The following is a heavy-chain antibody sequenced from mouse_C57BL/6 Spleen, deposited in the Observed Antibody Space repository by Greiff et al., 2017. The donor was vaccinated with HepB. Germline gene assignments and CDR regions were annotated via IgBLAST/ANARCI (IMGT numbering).Heavy chain of an antibody. Sequence: VHLVESGAELVRPGASVTLSCKASGYTFTDYEMHWVKQTPVHGLEWIGAIDPETGGTAYNQKFKGKVILTADKSSSTAYMELRSLTSEDSAVYYCTRGVYDGYFSAMDYWGQGPSVTDSS. J-gene: IGHJ4*01. CDR3: TRGVYDGYFSAMDY. D-gene: IGHD2-3*01. V-gene: IGHV1-15*01. CDR2: IDPETGGT. CDR1: GYTFTDYE.